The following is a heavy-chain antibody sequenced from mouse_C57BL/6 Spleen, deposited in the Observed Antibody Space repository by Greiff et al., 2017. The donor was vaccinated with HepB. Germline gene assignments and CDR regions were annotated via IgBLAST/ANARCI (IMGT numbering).Heavy chain of an antibody. J-gene: IGHJ2*01. Sequence: VQLQQSGPELVKPGDSVKISCKASGYSFTGYFMNWVMQSHGKSLEWIGRINPYNGDTFYNQKFKGKATLTVDKSSSTSHMELRSLTSEDSAVYYCARKVLGGTGYYFDYWGQGTTLTVSS. CDR1: GYSFTGYF. D-gene: IGHD3-3*01. CDR3: ARKVLGGTGYYFDY. V-gene: IGHV1-20*01. CDR2: INPYNGDT.